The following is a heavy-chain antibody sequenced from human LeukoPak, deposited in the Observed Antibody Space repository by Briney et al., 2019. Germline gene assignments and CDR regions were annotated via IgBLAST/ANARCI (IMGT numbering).Heavy chain of an antibody. Sequence: AGGSLRLSCAASGFTFSSYSMNWVRQAPGKGLEWVSSISSSSSYIYYADSVKGRFTISRDNAKNSLYLQMNSLRAEDTALYYCAKEYSGSMYYFDYWGQGTLVTVSS. J-gene: IGHJ4*02. D-gene: IGHD1-26*01. CDR3: AKEYSGSMYYFDY. V-gene: IGHV3-21*01. CDR1: GFTFSSYS. CDR2: ISSSSSYI.